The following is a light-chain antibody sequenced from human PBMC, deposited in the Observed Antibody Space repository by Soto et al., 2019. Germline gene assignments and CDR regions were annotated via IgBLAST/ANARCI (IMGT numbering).Light chain of an antibody. CDR2: TAS. Sequence: DIQMTQSPSSVSASVGDRVTITCRASQGISRWLAWYQQKPGKAPNLLIHTASSLQSGVPSRFSGSGSGTDFTLTISSLQPEEFATYYCRQANSFPLTFGGGTKVEIK. V-gene: IGKV1-12*01. CDR1: QGISRW. CDR3: RQANSFPLT. J-gene: IGKJ4*01.